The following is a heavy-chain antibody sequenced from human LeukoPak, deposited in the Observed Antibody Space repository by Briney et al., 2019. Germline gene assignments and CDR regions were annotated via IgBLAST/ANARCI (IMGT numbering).Heavy chain of an antibody. J-gene: IGHJ4*01. CDR2: IGTAGDT. CDR1: GFPIYTYD. D-gene: IGHD3-16*01. Sequence: PGGSLRLSCAASGFPIYTYDMHWVRQATGKGLEWVSTIGTAGDTYFQASVRGRFTLSRDNAKNSLDLQMNGLRAEDTAVYYCARGIGAYFDYWGQGSLVTVSS. V-gene: IGHV3-13*01. CDR3: ARGIGAYFDY.